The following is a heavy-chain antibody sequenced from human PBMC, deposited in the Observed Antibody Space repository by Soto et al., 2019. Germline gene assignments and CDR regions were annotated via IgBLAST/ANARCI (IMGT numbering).Heavy chain of an antibody. V-gene: IGHV4-31*03. CDR1: GGSISSGGYN. J-gene: IGHJ4*02. CDR2: IYYSGST. Sequence: SETLSLTCTVSGGSISSGGYNWSWIRQHPGKGLEWIGYIYYSGSTYYNPSLKSRVTISVDTSKNQFSLKLSSVTAADTAVYYCARDRSYDSSGLDYWGQGTLVTVSS. D-gene: IGHD3-22*01. CDR3: ARDRSYDSSGLDY.